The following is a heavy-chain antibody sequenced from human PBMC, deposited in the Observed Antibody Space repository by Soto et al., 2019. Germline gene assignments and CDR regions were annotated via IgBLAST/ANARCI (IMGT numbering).Heavy chain of an antibody. CDR2: IYPSDSDT. CDR1: GYNFAGYW. CDR3: ARGGVSTRTFDD. Sequence: GESLMIACKGSGYNFAGYWIAWVRQMPGKGRELMGIIYPSDSDTRYRPSFQGQVTISADKSISSAYLPWSSLRASDTAMYYCARGGVSTRTFDDWGQGTPVTVSS. V-gene: IGHV5-51*01. J-gene: IGHJ4*02. D-gene: IGHD3-3*01.